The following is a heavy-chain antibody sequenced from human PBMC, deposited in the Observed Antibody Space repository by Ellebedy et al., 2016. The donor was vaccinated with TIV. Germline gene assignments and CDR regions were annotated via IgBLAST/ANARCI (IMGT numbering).Heavy chain of an antibody. D-gene: IGHD6-19*01. CDR1: GFTFRTDA. Sequence: GESLKISXVASGFTFRTDAMSWVRQTPGKGLERVSGISGSGGSTDYADSVKGRFTSSRDNSKNTLYLQMTSLRAEDTAIYYCAKGGYSSGWYMFHYWGQGTRVTVSS. CDR2: ISGSGGST. V-gene: IGHV3-23*01. J-gene: IGHJ4*02. CDR3: AKGGYSSGWYMFHY.